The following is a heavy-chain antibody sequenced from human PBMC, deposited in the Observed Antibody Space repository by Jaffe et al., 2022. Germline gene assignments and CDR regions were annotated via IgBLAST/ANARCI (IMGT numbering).Heavy chain of an antibody. CDR1: GDSISSSY. V-gene: IGHV4-59*01. Sequence: QVQLQESGPGLVKPSETLSLTCTVSGDSISSSYWSWIRQPPGKGLESIGYISHSGTTNYYPSLKSRVTLSMDTSKNQFSLKLTSVTTADTAVYYCTRGSGNKALDYWGQGTLVTVSS. J-gene: IGHJ4*02. CDR2: ISHSGTT. CDR3: TRGSGNKALDY.